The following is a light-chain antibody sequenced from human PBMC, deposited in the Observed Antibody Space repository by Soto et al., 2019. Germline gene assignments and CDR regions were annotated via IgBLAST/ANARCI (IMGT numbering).Light chain of an antibody. CDR1: QSLNSNH. CDR3: QRFGTSPRYT. Sequence: ENVLTQSPGTLSLSPGERATLSCRASQSLNSNHLAWYQQKPGQAPRLVIYATSIRATGIPERFSGSGSGTDFTLIISRLEPEDFAVYYCQRFGTSPRYTFGQGTNLEIK. CDR2: ATS. V-gene: IGKV3-20*01. J-gene: IGKJ2*01.